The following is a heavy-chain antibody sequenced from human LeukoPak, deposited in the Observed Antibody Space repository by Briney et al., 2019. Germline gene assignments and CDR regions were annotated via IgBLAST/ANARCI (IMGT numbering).Heavy chain of an antibody. CDR1: GFTVNSNY. D-gene: IGHD6-6*01. CDR2: ISSGGST. V-gene: IGHV3-66*02. J-gene: IGHJ4*02. CDR3: ARDPSNPTAFDY. Sequence: GGSLRLSCAASGFTVNSNYMSWVRQAPGKGLEWVSVISSGGSTYYADSVKGRFTISRDNSKNTLYLQMNSLRAEDTAVYYCARDPSNPTAFDYWGQGTLVTVSS.